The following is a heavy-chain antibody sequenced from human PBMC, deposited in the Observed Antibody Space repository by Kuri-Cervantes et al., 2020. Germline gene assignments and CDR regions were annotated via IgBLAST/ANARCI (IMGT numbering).Heavy chain of an antibody. V-gene: IGHV3-7*01. Sequence: GESLKISCVASGFTFSSYWMSWVRQAPGKGLEWVANIRDDGREKYCADSVEGRFTISRDNAKNSLYLQMNSLRAEDTAVYYCARDLGYCSSTSCWWFDPWGQGTLVTVSS. CDR1: GFTFSSYW. CDR3: ARDLGYCSSTSCWWFDP. CDR2: IRDDGREK. D-gene: IGHD2-2*01. J-gene: IGHJ5*02.